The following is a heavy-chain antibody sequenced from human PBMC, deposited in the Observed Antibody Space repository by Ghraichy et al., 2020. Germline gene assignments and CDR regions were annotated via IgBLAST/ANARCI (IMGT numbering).Heavy chain of an antibody. V-gene: IGHV3-7*01. D-gene: IGHD6-19*01. J-gene: IGHJ6*02. CDR1: GFTFSSYW. CDR3: AREVIGWYYGMDV. CDR2: IKQDGTEK. Sequence: GSLRLSCAGSGFTFSSYWMTWVRQAPGKGLEWVANIKQDGTEKYYVDSVKGRFTISRDNAKNSLYLQMNSLRAEDTAVYYCAREVIGWYYGMDVWGQGTTVTVSS.